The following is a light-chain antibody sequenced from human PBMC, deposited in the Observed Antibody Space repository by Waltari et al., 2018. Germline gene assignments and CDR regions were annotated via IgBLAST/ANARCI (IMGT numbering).Light chain of an antibody. CDR2: YNN. CDR1: SSNIGNNP. Sequence: QSVLTQAPSASGTPGQRVIISCSGSSSNIGNNPVNWYQQVPGTAPKLLIFYNNERPSVGPDRLSGSNACTSASLAISGLQSEDEADYYCASWDDGLNGWVFGGGTRLTVL. J-gene: IGLJ3*02. CDR3: ASWDDGLNGWV. V-gene: IGLV1-44*01.